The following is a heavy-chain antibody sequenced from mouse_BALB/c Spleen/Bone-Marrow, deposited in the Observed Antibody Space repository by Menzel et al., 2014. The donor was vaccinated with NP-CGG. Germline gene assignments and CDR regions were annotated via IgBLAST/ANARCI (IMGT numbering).Heavy chain of an antibody. V-gene: IGHV2-4*02. CDR2: IWPGGST. CDR3: AGTNYYGGYFDV. CDR1: GFTLTSYG. D-gene: IGHD1-2*01. Sequence: VQRVQSGPGLVQPSQCLSITCTASGFTLTSYGVHWVRPPPGKGLEWLGGIWPGGSTDYYAAFISRLAIIKDNSKSQVFCKMNSLQADDTAIYYCAGTNYYGGYFDVWGAGTTVTVSS. J-gene: IGHJ1*01.